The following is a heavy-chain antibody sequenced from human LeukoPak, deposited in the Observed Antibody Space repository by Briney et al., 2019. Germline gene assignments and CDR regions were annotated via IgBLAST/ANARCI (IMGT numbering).Heavy chain of an antibody. D-gene: IGHD4-11*01. CDR2: IYPGDSDT. V-gene: IGHV5-51*01. CDR1: GYSFTSYW. CDR3: ARYDYSNPSPYDAFDI. Sequence: GESLKISCKGSGYSFTSYWIGWVRQMPGKGLEWMGIIYPGDSDTRYSPSFQGQVTISADKSISTAYLQWSSLKASDTAMYYCARYDYSNPSPYDAFDIWGQGTMVTVSS. J-gene: IGHJ3*02.